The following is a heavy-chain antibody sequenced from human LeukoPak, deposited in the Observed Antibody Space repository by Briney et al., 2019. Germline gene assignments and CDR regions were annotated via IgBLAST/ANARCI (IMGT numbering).Heavy chain of an antibody. J-gene: IGHJ3*02. V-gene: IGHV3-23*01. D-gene: IGHD2-2*01. CDR2: ISSSGGST. CDR3: AKGRSFSTSDAFDI. CDR1: GFTFSNYA. Sequence: HPGGSLRLSCAASGFTFSNYAMTWVRRAPGKGLEWVSAISSSGGSTFYADSVKGRFTISRDSTNNTLCLQMNGLRAEDTARYYCAKGRSFSTSDAFDIWGQGTMVTVSS.